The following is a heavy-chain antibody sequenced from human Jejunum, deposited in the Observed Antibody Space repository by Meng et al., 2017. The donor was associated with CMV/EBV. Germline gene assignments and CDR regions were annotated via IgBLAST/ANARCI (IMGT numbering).Heavy chain of an antibody. Sequence: FGLTFRSYAMTWVRQAPGKGLEWVSAINDIGDTTKYADSVKGRFTISRDNSKNTLYLRMNGLRVEDTAVYYCAKRRIAAAGDFQHWGQGTLVTVSS. CDR1: GLTFRSYA. V-gene: IGHV3-23*01. J-gene: IGHJ1*01. D-gene: IGHD6-13*01. CDR3: AKRRIAAAGDFQH. CDR2: INDIGDTT.